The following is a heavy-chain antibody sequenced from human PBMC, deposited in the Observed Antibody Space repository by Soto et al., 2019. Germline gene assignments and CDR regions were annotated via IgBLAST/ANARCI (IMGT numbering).Heavy chain of an antibody. J-gene: IGHJ4*02. D-gene: IGHD5-18*01. CDR3: ASGGLHGYTNGGLSYFHS. CDR2: ISGSGGST. V-gene: IGHV3-23*01. Sequence: PGGSLRLSCAASGFTFSSYAMSWVRQAPGKGLEWVSAISGSGGSTYYADSVKGRFTISRDNSRSTLYLQMNSLRVEDTAVYYCASGGLHGYTNGGLSYFHSWGQGTLVTVSS. CDR1: GFTFSSYA.